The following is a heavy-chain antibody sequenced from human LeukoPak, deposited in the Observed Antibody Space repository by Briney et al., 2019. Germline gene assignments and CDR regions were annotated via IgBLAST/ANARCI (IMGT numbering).Heavy chain of an antibody. Sequence: KPSETLSLTCTVSGGSISSSSYYWGWIRQPPGKGLEWIGSIYYSGSTYYNPSLKSRVTISVDTSKNQLSLKLSSVTAADTAVYYCARDRYLYGSGSYHYYMDVWGKGTTVTISS. CDR2: IYYSGST. J-gene: IGHJ6*03. D-gene: IGHD3-10*01. CDR3: ARDRYLYGSGSYHYYMDV. V-gene: IGHV4-39*07. CDR1: GGSISSSSYY.